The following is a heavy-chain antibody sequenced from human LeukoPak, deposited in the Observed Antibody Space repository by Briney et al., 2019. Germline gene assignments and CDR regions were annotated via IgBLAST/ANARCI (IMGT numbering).Heavy chain of an antibody. CDR3: ARGSSMATIGSPGGSFEY. CDR1: GYTFTSYD. CDR2: MNPNSGNT. D-gene: IGHD5-24*01. Sequence: ASVKVSCKASGYTFTSYDINWVRQATGQGLEWMGWMNPNSGNTGYAQKFQGRVTITRNTSISTAYMELSSLRSEDTAVYYCARGSSMATIGSPGGSFEYWGQGTLVTVSS. J-gene: IGHJ4*02. V-gene: IGHV1-8*03.